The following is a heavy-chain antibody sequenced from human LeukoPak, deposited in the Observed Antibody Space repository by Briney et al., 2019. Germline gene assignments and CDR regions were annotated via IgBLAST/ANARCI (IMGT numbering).Heavy chain of an antibody. V-gene: IGHV3-7*03. J-gene: IGHJ4*02. D-gene: IGHD3-3*01. CDR1: GFTLGKYW. Sequence: GGSLRLSCVASGFTLGKYWMSWVRQAPGKGLEWVANIKLDGSGKNYVDSVKGRFTISRDNTKNSLYLQMNSLRVEDTAVFYCARDQYDTWSRRGNFDSWGQGTLVIVSS. CDR3: ARDQYDTWSRRGNFDS. CDR2: IKLDGSGK.